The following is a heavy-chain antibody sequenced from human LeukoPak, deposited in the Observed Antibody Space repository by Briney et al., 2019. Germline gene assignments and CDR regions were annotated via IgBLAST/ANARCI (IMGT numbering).Heavy chain of an antibody. Sequence: GGSLRLSCAASGFTVSSNYMNWVRQALGKGLEWVSVITSGGNTYYADSVKGRFTTSRDNSKNTLYVQMNSLRAEDTAIYYCARGRGYRDYDRPLDYWGQGTLVTVSS. V-gene: IGHV3-53*01. CDR3: ARGRGYRDYDRPLDY. D-gene: IGHD5-12*01. CDR1: GFTVSSNY. J-gene: IGHJ4*02. CDR2: ITSGGNT.